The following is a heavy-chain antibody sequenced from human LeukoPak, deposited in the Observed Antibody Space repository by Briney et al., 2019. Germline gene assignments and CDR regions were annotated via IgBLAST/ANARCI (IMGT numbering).Heavy chain of an antibody. CDR3: ARDPNGDYIGDFDM. V-gene: IGHV3-23*01. J-gene: IGHJ3*02. D-gene: IGHD4-17*01. CDR2: IRGGGGSA. Sequence: PGGSLRLSCTASGFTYSAHPMMSLAQAPGEGPEWVLAIRGGGGSAFYAASVKGRFTISRDTSKYTLFLQMNSLRAEDTAVYYCARDPNGDYIGDFDMWGPGTMVTVSS. CDR1: GFTYSAHP.